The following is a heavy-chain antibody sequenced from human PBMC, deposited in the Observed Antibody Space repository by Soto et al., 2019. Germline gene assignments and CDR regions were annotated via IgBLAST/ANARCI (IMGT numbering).Heavy chain of an antibody. CDR3: AREGFCSSTSCYAGNNWFDP. Sequence: ASVKVSCKASGYTFTSYDINWVRQATGQGLEWMGWMNPNSGNTGYAQKFQGRVTMTRNTSISTAYMELSSLRSEDTAVYYCAREGFCSSTSCYAGNNWFDPSGQGTLVTVSS. V-gene: IGHV1-8*01. J-gene: IGHJ5*02. CDR2: MNPNSGNT. CDR1: GYTFTSYD. D-gene: IGHD2-2*01.